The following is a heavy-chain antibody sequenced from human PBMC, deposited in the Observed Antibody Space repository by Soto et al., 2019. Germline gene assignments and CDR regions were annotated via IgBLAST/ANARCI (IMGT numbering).Heavy chain of an antibody. CDR1: GFTFSSYE. V-gene: IGHV3-48*03. CDR3: AREGYDILTGYSFDY. CDR2: ISSSGSTI. D-gene: IGHD3-9*01. Sequence: PGGSLRLSCAASGFTFSSYEMNWFRQAPGKGLEWVSYISSSGSTIYYADSVKGRFTISRDNAKNSLYLQMNSLRAEDTAVYYCAREGYDILTGYSFDYWGQGTLVTVSS. J-gene: IGHJ4*02.